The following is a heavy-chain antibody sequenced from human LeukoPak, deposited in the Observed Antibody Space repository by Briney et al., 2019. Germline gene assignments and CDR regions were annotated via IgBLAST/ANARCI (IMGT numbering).Heavy chain of an antibody. D-gene: IGHD3-10*01. CDR1: GGSISGYY. V-gene: IGHV3-53*01. J-gene: IGHJ3*02. CDR2: IYSGGST. Sequence: ETLSLTCTVSGGSISGYYMSWVRQAPGKGLEWVSVIYSGGSTYYADSVKGRFTISRDNSKNTLYLQMNSLRAEDTAVYYCARELGMVRGGGAFDIWGQGTMVTVSS. CDR3: ARELGMVRGGGAFDI.